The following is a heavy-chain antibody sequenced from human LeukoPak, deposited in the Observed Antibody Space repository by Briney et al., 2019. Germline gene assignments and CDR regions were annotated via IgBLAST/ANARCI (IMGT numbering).Heavy chain of an antibody. CDR3: ARQIAVAGKGGFDY. D-gene: IGHD6-19*01. Sequence: PSETLSLTRTVSGGSISSYYWTWIRQPAGKGLEWIGRIYTTGSTNYNPSLNSRVTMSVDTSKNQFSLKLSSVTAADTAVYYCARQIAVAGKGGFDYWGREPWSPSPQ. CDR2: IYTTGST. CDR1: GGSISSYY. J-gene: IGHJ4*02. V-gene: IGHV4-4*07.